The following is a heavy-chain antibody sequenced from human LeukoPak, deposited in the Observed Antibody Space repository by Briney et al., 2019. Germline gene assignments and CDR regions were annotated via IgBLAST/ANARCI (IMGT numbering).Heavy chain of an antibody. V-gene: IGHV3-48*01. CDR1: GFTFSSYS. Sequence: GGSLRLSCAASGFTFSSYSMNWVRQAPGKGLEWVSYISSSSSTIYYADSVKGRFTISRDNAKNSLYLQMNSLRAEDTAVYYCAMGDFWSGYYSAEYFQHWGQGTLVTVSS. CDR3: AMGDFWSGYYSAEYFQH. D-gene: IGHD3-3*01. J-gene: IGHJ1*01. CDR2: ISSSSSTI.